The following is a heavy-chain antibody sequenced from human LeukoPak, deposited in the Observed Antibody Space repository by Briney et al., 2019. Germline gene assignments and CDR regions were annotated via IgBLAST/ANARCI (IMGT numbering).Heavy chain of an antibody. V-gene: IGHV4-59*11. D-gene: IGHD3-9*01. J-gene: IGHJ5*02. CDR2: IYYSEST. CDR3: ARVDDILTGYWFDP. CDR1: GGSISSHY. Sequence: PSETLSLTCTVSGGSISSHYWSWIRQPPGKGLEWIGYIYYSESTNYNPSLKSRVTISVDTSKNQFSLKLSSVTAADTAVYYCARVDDILTGYWFDPWGQGTLVTVSS.